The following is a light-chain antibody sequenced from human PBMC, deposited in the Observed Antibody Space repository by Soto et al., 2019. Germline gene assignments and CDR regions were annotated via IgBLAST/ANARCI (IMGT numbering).Light chain of an antibody. CDR1: QSISGW. CDR2: DVS. CDR3: QQYNSYWGT. V-gene: IGKV1-5*01. J-gene: IGKJ1*01. Sequence: STLSASVGDRVTISCRASQSISGWLAWYQQKPGKAPKLLIYDVSSLESGVPSRFSGSGSGTEFTLAISSLQPDDFATYYCQQYNSYWGTFGQGTKVDIK.